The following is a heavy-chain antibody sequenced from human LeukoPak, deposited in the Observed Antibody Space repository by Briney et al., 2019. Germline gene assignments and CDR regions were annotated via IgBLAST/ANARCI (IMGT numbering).Heavy chain of an antibody. CDR3: ASEYCSGGNCYFDY. CDR2: IFPGDSDT. J-gene: IGHJ4*02. D-gene: IGHD2-15*01. Sequence: GESLQISCQVSGYIFTHCWIGWVRQMPGQGLEWMGIIFPGDSDTRYSPSFQGQVTISADKSISTAYLQWSSLKASDTAIYYCASEYCSGGNCYFDYWGQGTLVTVSS. CDR1: GYIFTHCW. V-gene: IGHV5-51*01.